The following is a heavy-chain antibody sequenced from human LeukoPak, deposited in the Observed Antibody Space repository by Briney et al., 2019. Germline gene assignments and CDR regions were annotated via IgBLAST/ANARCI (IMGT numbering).Heavy chain of an antibody. V-gene: IGHV4-38-2*02. CDR2: IYHSGST. CDR3: ASRRSLLRTSDAFDI. D-gene: IGHD3-3*01. Sequence: SETLSLTCTVSGYSISSGYYWGWIRQPPGKGLEWIGSIYHSGSTYYTPSLKSRVTISLYTSKNQFSLKLSSVTAADTAVYYCASRRSLLRTSDAFDIWGQGTMVTVSS. CDR1: GYSISSGYY. J-gene: IGHJ3*02.